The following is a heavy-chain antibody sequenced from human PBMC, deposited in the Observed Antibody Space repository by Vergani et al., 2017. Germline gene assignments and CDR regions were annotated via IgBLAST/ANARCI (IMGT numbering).Heavy chain of an antibody. D-gene: IGHD1-7*01. CDR1: GFTFDDYT. J-gene: IGHJ4*02. Sequence: EVQLVESGGVVVQPGGSLRLSCAASGFTFDDYTMHWVRQAPGKGLEWVSLISWDGGSTYYAYSVKGRFTISRDNSKNSLYLQMNSLRTEDTALYYCAKDSGITGTPESFDYWGQGTLVTVSS. CDR3: AKDSGITGTPESFDY. V-gene: IGHV3-43*01. CDR2: ISWDGGST.